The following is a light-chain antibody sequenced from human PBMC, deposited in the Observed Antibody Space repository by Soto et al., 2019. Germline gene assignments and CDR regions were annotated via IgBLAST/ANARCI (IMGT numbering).Light chain of an antibody. CDR3: SSSAGTNSFVL. V-gene: IGLV2-8*01. CDR2: EVN. CDR1: SSDIGGYNS. Sequence: HSVLTQPPSASGSPGQSVTISCTGTSSDIGGYNSVSWYQQHPGKAPKLMIYEVNKRPLGVPERFSGSKSGNTASLTVSGLQADDEADYYCSSSAGTNSFVLFGGGTKLTVL. J-gene: IGLJ3*02.